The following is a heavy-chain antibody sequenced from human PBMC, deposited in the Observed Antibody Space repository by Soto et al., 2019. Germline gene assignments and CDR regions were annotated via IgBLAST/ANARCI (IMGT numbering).Heavy chain of an antibody. CDR1: GGSISSSSYY. CDR3: ARDKSAGNGVSNWFDP. Sequence: SETLSLTCTVSGGSISSSSYYWGWIRQPPGKGLEWIGSIYYSGSTYYNPSLKSRVTISVDTSKNQFSLKLSSVTAADTAVYYCARDKSAGNGVSNWFDPWGQGTLVTVSS. CDR2: IYYSGST. J-gene: IGHJ5*02. D-gene: IGHD2-8*01. V-gene: IGHV4-39*02.